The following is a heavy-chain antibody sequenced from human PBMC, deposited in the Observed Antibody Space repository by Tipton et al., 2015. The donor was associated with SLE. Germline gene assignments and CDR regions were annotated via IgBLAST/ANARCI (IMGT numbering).Heavy chain of an antibody. J-gene: IGHJ3*02. CDR2: IHHDGGT. V-gene: IGHV4-38-2*02. D-gene: IGHD4-11*01. CDR1: GYSITSDNY. Sequence: LRLSCTVSGYSITSDNYWGWIRQPPEKGLEWIGSIHHDGGTYYNPSLKSRVTMSVDTSKSQFSLNLKSVTATDTAMYYCARPRERDYNDAFDIWGQGTMVIVSS. CDR3: ARPRERDYNDAFDI.